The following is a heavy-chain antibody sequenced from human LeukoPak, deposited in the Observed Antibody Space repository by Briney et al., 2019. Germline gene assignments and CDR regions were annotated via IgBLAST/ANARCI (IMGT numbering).Heavy chain of an antibody. V-gene: IGHV4-38-2*01. J-gene: IGHJ4*02. CDR1: GYSFTSGHY. CDR2: IYHTGSA. CDR3: ARYCTSTTCILRGFDY. D-gene: IGHD2-2*01. Sequence: SETLSLTCSVSGYSFTSGHYWGLIRPPPGKGLELIANIYHTGSAHYNPSLKSRVTIAVDTSTNQFSQKLSYVTAADAAVYYCARYCTSTTCILRGFDYWGQGTLDTVSS.